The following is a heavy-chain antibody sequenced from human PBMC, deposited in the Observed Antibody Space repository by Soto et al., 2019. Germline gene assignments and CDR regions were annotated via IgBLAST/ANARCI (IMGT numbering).Heavy chain of an antibody. CDR1: GGSISSYY. CDR3: VRSVILSGGSYKGLIRLHYFDT. Sequence: ASETLSLTCTVSGGSISSYYWSWIRQPPGKGLEWIGYIYYSGSTIYNPSLKNRVTLSVDKSKNEFSLNMDSVTAADTAIYYCVRSVILSGGSYKGLIRLHYFDTWGPGTLVTVSS. V-gene: IGHV4-59*12. D-gene: IGHD3-3*01. CDR2: IYYSGST. J-gene: IGHJ4*02.